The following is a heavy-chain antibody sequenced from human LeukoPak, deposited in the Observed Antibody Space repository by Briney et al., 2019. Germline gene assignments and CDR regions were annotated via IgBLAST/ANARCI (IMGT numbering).Heavy chain of an antibody. CDR1: GFSFSSYA. J-gene: IGHJ4*02. D-gene: IGHD5-12*01. CDR3: AREYSGYDSDY. CDR2: ISSSGSTI. Sequence: GGSLRLSCAASGFSFSSYAMSWVRQAPGKGLEWVSYISSSGSTIYYADSVKGRFTISRDNAKNSLYLQMNSLRAEDTAVYYCAREYSGYDSDYWGQGTLVTVSS. V-gene: IGHV3-48*03.